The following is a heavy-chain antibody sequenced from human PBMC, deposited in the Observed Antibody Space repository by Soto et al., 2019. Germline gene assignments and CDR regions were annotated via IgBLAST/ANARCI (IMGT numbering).Heavy chain of an antibody. CDR2: MYNSGTS. J-gene: IGHJ4*01. CDR3: ARRLRGSSAFDY. CDR1: GGSISSGTYY. D-gene: IGHD2-15*01. V-gene: IGHV4-31*03. Sequence: QVQLQESGPGLLKPSQTLSLTCSVSGGSISSGTYYWSWIRHRPGKGLEWIGYMYNSGTSSYSPSLKSRSVLSVDTSKNQFSLKLTSVTAADTATYFCARRLRGSSAFDYWGLGILVTVSS.